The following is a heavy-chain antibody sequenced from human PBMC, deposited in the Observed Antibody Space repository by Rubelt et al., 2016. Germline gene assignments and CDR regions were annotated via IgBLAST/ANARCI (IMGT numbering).Heavy chain of an antibody. CDR2: INHSGST. Sequence: QVQLQQWGAGLLKPSETLSLTCAVYGGSFSGYYWSWIRQPPGKGLEWIGEINHSGSTNYNPSLKSRVTHSVDTSRNQVSRKWSSWTSADTAVYYCARGPWIQLWLPNWFDPWGQGTLVTVSS. D-gene: IGHD5-18*01. J-gene: IGHJ5*02. CDR1: GGSFSGYY. CDR3: ARGPWIQLWLPNWFDP. V-gene: IGHV4-34*01.